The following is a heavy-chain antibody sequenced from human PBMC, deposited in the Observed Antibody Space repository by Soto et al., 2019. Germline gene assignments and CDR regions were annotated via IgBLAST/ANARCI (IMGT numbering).Heavy chain of an antibody. J-gene: IGHJ4*02. V-gene: IGHV6-1*01. CDR3: ARVRYCSGGTCYIPFDY. Sequence: SPTLSLTCAISGDSVSSNSAAWNWIRQSPSRGLEWLGRTYYRSKWYNDYAVSVKSRITINPDTSKNHFSLQLNSVTPEDTAVYYCARVRYCSGGTCYIPFDYWGQGTLVTVSS. CDR2: TYYRSKWYN. D-gene: IGHD2-15*01. CDR1: GDSVSSNSAA.